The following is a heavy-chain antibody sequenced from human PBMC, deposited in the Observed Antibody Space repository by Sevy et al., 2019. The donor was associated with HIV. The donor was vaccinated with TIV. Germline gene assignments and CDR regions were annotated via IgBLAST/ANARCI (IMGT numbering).Heavy chain of an antibody. Sequence: ASVKVSCKASGGTFSSYAISWVRQSPGQGLEWMGRIIPIFGTANYPQKFQGRVTITADESTSTAYMELSSLRSEDTAVYYCARDRRLEVTPPYYYYMDVWGKGTTVTVSS. J-gene: IGHJ6*03. V-gene: IGHV1-69*13. D-gene: IGHD3-3*01. CDR2: IIPIFGTA. CDR3: ARDRRLEVTPPYYYYMDV. CDR1: GGTFSSYA.